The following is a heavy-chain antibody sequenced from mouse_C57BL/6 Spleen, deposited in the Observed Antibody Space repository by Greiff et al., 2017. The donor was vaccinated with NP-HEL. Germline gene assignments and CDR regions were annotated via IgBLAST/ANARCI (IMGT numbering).Heavy chain of an antibody. CDR1: GFTFSSYG. J-gene: IGHJ3*01. CDR3: GRQGSSGYVFAY. CDR2: IRRGGSYT. Sequence: EVLLVESGGDLVKPGGSLKLSCAASGFTFSSYGMSWVRQTPDKRLAWVAPIRRGGSYTYYPASVKGRFTISRDNARNTLYLQMSSLKSEDTAMYCGGRQGSSGYVFAYWGQGTLVTVAA. V-gene: IGHV5-6*01. D-gene: IGHD3-2*02.